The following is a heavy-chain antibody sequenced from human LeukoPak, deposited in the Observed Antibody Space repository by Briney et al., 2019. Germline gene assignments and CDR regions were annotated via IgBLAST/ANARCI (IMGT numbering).Heavy chain of an antibody. D-gene: IGHD6-19*01. J-gene: IGHJ5*02. CDR3: ARGRGGHSSGWYANWFDP. CDR1: GGSFSGYY. CDR2: INHSGST. Sequence: PSETLSLTCAVYGGSFSGYYWSWIRQPPGKGLEWIGEINHSGSTNYNPSLKSRVTISVDTSKNQFSLKLSSVTAADTAVYYCARGRGGHSSGWYANWFDPWGQGTLVTVSS. V-gene: IGHV4-34*01.